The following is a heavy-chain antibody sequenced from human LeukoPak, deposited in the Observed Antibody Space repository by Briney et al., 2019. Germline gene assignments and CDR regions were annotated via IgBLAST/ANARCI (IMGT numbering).Heavy chain of an antibody. CDR2: IKQDGSQK. J-gene: IGHJ4*02. CDR3: ARESFAARWD. D-gene: IGHD6-6*01. V-gene: IGHV3-7*01. CDR1: GFTFSRYW. Sequence: GGTLRLSCAASGFTFSRYWMSWVRQAPGKGLEWVANIKQDGSQKSYVDSVKGRFTISRDNANNLLYLQMNSLRAEDTAVYYCARESFAARWDWGQGTLVTVSS.